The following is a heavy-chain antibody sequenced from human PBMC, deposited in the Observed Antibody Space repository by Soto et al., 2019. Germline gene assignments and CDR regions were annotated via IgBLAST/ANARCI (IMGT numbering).Heavy chain of an antibody. D-gene: IGHD3-3*01. CDR3: AIDGFDFWSGYPHPLFDP. CDR1: GYTFTSYG. CDR2: ISAYNGNT. V-gene: IGHV1-18*01. J-gene: IGHJ5*02. Sequence: ASVKVSCKASGYTFTSYGISWVRQAPGQGLERMGWISAYNGNTNYAQKLQGRVTMTTDTSTSTAYMELRSLRSDDTAVYYCAIDGFDFWSGYPHPLFDPWGQGTLVTVSS.